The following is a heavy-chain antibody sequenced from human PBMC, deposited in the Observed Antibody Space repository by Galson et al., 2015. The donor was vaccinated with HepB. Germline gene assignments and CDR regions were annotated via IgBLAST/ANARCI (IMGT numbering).Heavy chain of an antibody. CDR3: ARQWYSSGWYGSGTDLHFDY. Sequence: SVKVSCKASGYTFTGYYMHWVRQAPGQGLEWMGWINPNSGGTNYAQKFQGRVTMTRDTSISTAYMELSRLRSDDTAVYYCARQWYSSGWYGSGTDLHFDYWGQGTLVTVSS. V-gene: IGHV1-2*02. J-gene: IGHJ4*02. CDR1: GYTFTGYY. D-gene: IGHD6-19*01. CDR2: INPNSGGT.